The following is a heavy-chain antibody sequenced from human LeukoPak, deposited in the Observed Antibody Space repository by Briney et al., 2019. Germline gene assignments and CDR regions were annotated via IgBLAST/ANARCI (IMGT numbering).Heavy chain of an antibody. J-gene: IGHJ5*02. D-gene: IGHD3-3*01. Sequence: SQTLSLTCTVSGGSLRRTGYCWGWIRQPPGRGLEWIGSIYHNGSTCNNPSLKSRVILSVDTSKNQFSLKLSSVTAADTAVYYCARHVGHDFWSGYRSVDPWGQGTLVTVSS. V-gene: IGHV4-39*01. CDR3: ARHVGHDFWSGYRSVDP. CDR2: IYHNGST. CDR1: GGSLRRTGYC.